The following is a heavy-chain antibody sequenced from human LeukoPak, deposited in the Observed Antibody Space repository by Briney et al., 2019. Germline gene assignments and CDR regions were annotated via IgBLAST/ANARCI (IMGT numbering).Heavy chain of an antibody. CDR3: ARVRGSGSDPYYFDY. D-gene: IGHD3-10*01. Sequence: GGSLRLSCAASGFTFSSYWMTWVRQAPGKGLEWVANIRQDGSEKYYVDSMKGRFTISRDNAENSLYLQMNSLRAEDTAVYYCARVRGSGSDPYYFDYWGQGTLVTVSS. CDR1: GFTFSSYW. V-gene: IGHV3-7*01. CDR2: IRQDGSEK. J-gene: IGHJ4*02.